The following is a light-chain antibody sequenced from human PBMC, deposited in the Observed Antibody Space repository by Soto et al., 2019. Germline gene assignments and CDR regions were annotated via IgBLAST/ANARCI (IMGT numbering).Light chain of an antibody. V-gene: IGKV1-5*03. J-gene: IGKJ2*01. CDR3: QQYDSYPYT. CDR1: QSITTY. Sequence: DIQMTQSPSTLSASVGDRVTITCRASQSITTYLAWYQQKPGKAPKLLIYKASSLESGVPSRLSCSGSGTEFTLTLSSLQPDDFATYYCQQYDSYPYTFGQGTKLEIK. CDR2: KAS.